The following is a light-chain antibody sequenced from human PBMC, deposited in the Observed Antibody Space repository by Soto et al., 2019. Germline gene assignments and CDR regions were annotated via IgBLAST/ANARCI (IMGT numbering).Light chain of an antibody. CDR2: EVS. V-gene: IGLV2-14*01. CDR1: YSDIGAYNY. CDR3: FSYTSRNILYV. Sequence: QSVLTQPPSASGSPGQSVTIPCTGTYSDIGAYNYVSWYQQHPGKAPKLMIYEVSNRPSGVSSRFSGSKSGNTAFLTISGLQAEDEADYYCFSYTSRNILYVFGSGTKLTVL. J-gene: IGLJ1*01.